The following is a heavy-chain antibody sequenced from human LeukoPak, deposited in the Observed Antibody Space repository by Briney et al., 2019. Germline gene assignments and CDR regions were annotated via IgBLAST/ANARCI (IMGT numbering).Heavy chain of an antibody. Sequence: GGSLRLSCAASGFTFSTYTMNWVRQVPGKGLEWVSAMTGGRGTTLYTDSVKGRFTISRDNSKNTLYLQMNSLRAEDTAVYYCEKDPGFDYWGRGTLVTVSS. J-gene: IGHJ4*02. D-gene: IGHD7-27*01. V-gene: IGHV3-23*01. CDR1: GFTFSTYT. CDR2: MTGGRGTT. CDR3: EKDPGFDY.